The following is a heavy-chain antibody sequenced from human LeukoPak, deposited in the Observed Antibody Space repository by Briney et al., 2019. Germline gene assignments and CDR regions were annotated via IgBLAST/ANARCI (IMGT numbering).Heavy chain of an antibody. J-gene: IGHJ4*02. D-gene: IGHD3-10*01. CDR3: ASSMVRGVIIDYFDY. CDR2: IYYSGST. Sequence: SETLSLTCTVSGGSISSNYWSWIRQPPGKGLEWIGSIYYSGSTYYNPSLKSRVTISVDTSKNQFSLKLSSVTAADTAVYYCASSMVRGVIIDYFDYWGQGTLVTVSS. V-gene: IGHV4-39*07. CDR1: GGSISSNY.